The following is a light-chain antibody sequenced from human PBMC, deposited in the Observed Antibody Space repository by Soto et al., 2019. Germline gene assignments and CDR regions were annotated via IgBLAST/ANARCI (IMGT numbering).Light chain of an antibody. CDR1: QSISSY. Sequence: DIQMTQSPSSLSASVGDRVTITCRASQSISSYLNWYQQNPGKATKLLIYAASSLQSGVPSRFSGSGSGTDFTLTISSLQPEDFATYYCQQSYSTPRFTFGPGTKVDIK. CDR2: AAS. CDR3: QQSYSTPRFT. J-gene: IGKJ3*01. V-gene: IGKV1-39*01.